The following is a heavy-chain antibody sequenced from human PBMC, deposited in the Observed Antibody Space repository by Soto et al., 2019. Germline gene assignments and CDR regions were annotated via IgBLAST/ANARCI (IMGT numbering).Heavy chain of an antibody. V-gene: IGHV3-9*01. D-gene: IGHD6-13*01. J-gene: IGHJ5*02. CDR1: GFTFDDYA. CDR2: ISWNSDSI. CDR3: AKASSSWINDNWFDP. Sequence: GGSLRLSCAASGFTFDDYAMHWVRQAPGKGLEWVSGISWNSDSIGYADSVKGRFTISRDNAKNSLYLQMNSLRAEDTALYYCAKASSSWINDNWFDPWAREPWSPSPQ.